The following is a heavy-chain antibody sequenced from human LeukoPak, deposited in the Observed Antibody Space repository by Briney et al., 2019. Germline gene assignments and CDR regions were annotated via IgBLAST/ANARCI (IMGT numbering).Heavy chain of an antibody. D-gene: IGHD2-2*01. V-gene: IGHV1-8*01. Sequence: ASVKVSCKASGYTFTSYDINWVRQATGQGLEWMGWMNPNSGNTGYAQKFQGRVTMTRNTSISTAYMELSSLRSDDTAVYYCARSTSFQRRGWFDPWGQGTLVTVSS. J-gene: IGHJ5*02. CDR3: ARSTSFQRRGWFDP. CDR1: GYTFTSYD. CDR2: MNPNSGNT.